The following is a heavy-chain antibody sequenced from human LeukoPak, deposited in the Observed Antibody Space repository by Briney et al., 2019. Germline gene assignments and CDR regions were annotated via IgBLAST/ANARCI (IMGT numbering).Heavy chain of an antibody. D-gene: IGHD3-10*01. CDR1: GFTFSNAW. CDR2: ISGNGGNT. CDR3: AKSYYGSGSYRADGAFDI. Sequence: PGGSLRLSCAASGFTFSNAWMNWVRQAPGKGLEWVSAISGNGGNTYYADSVKGRFTISRDNSKNTLYLQMNSLRADDTAVYYCAKSYYGSGSYRADGAFDIWGQGTMVTVSS. J-gene: IGHJ3*02. V-gene: IGHV3-23*01.